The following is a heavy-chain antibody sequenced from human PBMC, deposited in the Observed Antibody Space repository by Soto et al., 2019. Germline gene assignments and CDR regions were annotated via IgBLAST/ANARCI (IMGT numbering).Heavy chain of an antibody. D-gene: IGHD6-19*01. J-gene: IGHJ4*02. CDR3: AKETYRAGYSSGWYYFDV. V-gene: IGHV3-23*01. CDR2: ISGSGGST. CDR1: GFTFSSYA. Sequence: PGGSLRLSCAASGFTFSSYAMSWVRQAPGKGLEWVSAISGSGGSTYYADSVKGRFTISRDNSKNTLYLQMNSLRAEDTAVYYCAKETYRAGYSSGWYYFDVWGQGTLVTGSS.